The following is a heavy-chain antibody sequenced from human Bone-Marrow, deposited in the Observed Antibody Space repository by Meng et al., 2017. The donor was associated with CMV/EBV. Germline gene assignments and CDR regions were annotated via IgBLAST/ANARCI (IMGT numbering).Heavy chain of an antibody. CDR1: GFTGSSNY. D-gene: IGHD3-3*01. Sequence: GAFLMISCAAAGFTGSSNYISWLRQAPGKGLEWVSVIYSGGSTYYADYVKGRFTISRDNSTNTLYLQMNSLRAEDTAVYYCARGCTIFGVVIGAFDIWGQGTMVTVSS. J-gene: IGHJ3*02. V-gene: IGHV3-53*01. CDR2: IYSGGST. CDR3: ARGCTIFGVVIGAFDI.